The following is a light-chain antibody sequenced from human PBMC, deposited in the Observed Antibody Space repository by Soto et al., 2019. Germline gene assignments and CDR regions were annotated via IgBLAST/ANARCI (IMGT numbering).Light chain of an antibody. J-gene: IGKJ4*01. V-gene: IGKV3-11*01. CDR2: DAS. Sequence: EIVLTQSPATLSLSPGERATLSCRASQSVSSYLAWYQQKPGQGPRLLIYDASNRATGIPARFSGSGSGTDFTLNISSLEPEDFAVYYCQQRSYWPGFGGGTKVEIK. CDR3: QQRSYWPG. CDR1: QSVSSY.